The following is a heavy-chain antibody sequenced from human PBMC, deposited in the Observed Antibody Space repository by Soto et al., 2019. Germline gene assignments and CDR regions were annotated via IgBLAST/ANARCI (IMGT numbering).Heavy chain of an antibody. CDR3: TRDASRDSSARGWFDP. Sequence: PGGSLRLSCAASGFTFSDFYMSWIRQAPGKGLELISYISSSGITIYYLDSVKGRFTISRDNANNSLHLQMNSLRAEDTAVYYCTRDASRDSSARGWFDPWGPGTLVTVSS. V-gene: IGHV3-11*04. D-gene: IGHD6-13*01. J-gene: IGHJ5*02. CDR1: GFTFSDFY. CDR2: ISSSGITI.